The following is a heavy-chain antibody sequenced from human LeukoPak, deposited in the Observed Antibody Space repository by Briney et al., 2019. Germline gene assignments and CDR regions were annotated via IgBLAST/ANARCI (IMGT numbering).Heavy chain of an antibody. CDR2: ISGSSSST. CDR3: ARLSHYGSGSYYFDC. V-gene: IGHV3-11*03. D-gene: IGHD3-10*01. J-gene: IGHJ4*02. CDR1: GFTFSDHY. Sequence: PGGSLRLSRTASGFTFSDHYMSWLRQAPGKGLEWVSYISGSSSSTNYGDSVKGRFTISRDNAKSSLYLQMNTLRAEDTAVYYCARLSHYGSGSYYFDCWGQGTLVTVSS.